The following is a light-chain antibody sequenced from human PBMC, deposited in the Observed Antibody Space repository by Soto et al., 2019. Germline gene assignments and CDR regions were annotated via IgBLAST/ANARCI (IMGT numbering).Light chain of an antibody. Sequence: QSALTQPPSASGSPGQSVAISCTGTSSDVGGYNYVSWYQQHPGKAPKLMIYEVSKRPSGVPDRFSGSKSANTASLTVSGLQAEDEAFYYCSSTAGNNNLVFGGGTKLTVL. CDR3: SSTAGNNNLV. CDR1: SSDVGGYNY. CDR2: EVS. J-gene: IGLJ3*02. V-gene: IGLV2-8*01.